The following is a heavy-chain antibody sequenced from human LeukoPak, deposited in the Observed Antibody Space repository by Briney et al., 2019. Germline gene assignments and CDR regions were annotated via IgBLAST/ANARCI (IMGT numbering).Heavy chain of an antibody. CDR3: ARDATPSAHYYGMDV. CDR2: INPSGGST. CDR1: GYTFTSYY. Sequence: AASVKVSCKASGYTFTSYYMHWVRQAPGQGLEWMGIINPSGGSTSYAQKFQGRVTMTRDTSTSTVYMELSSLRSEDTAVYYCARDATPSAHYYGMDVWGQGTMVTVSS. J-gene: IGHJ6*02. V-gene: IGHV1-46*01.